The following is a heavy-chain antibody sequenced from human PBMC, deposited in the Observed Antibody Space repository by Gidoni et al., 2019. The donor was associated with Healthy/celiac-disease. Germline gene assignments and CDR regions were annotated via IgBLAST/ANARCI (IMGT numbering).Heavy chain of an antibody. V-gene: IGHV1-2*04. D-gene: IGHD5-12*01. J-gene: IGHJ4*02. CDR2: INPNSGGT. CDR3: ARAVSGDGYNFGY. CDR1: GYTFTGYY. Sequence: QVQLVQSGAEVKKPGASVKVSCKASGYTFTGYYMHWVRQAPGQGLEWMGWINPNSGGTNYAQKFQGWVTMTRDKSISTAYMELSRLRSDDTAVYYCARAVSGDGYNFGYWGQGTLVTVSS.